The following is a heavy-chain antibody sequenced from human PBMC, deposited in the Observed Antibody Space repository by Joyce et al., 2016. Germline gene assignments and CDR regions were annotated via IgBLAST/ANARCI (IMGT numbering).Heavy chain of an antibody. CDR1: GFTFSSYS. V-gene: IGHV3-30-3*01. CDR2: VSYDGSDK. J-gene: IGHJ5*02. Sequence: QVQLVESGGGVVHPGRSLRLSCEASGFTFSSYSMHWVRQAPGEGLDWGALVSYDGSDKYYADSVRGRFTSSRDNSKNTLYLQMNSLRPEDTAVYYCAIFYGEYPNWFDPWGQGTLVTVSS. D-gene: IGHD4-17*01. CDR3: AIFYGEYPNWFDP.